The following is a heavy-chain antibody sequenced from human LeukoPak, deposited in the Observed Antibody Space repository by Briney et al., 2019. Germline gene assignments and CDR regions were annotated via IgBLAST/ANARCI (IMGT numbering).Heavy chain of an antibody. V-gene: IGHV1-2*02. J-gene: IGHJ5*02. D-gene: IGHD3-10*01. CDR2: INPNSGGT. CDR1: GYTFTGYY. Sequence: ASVKVSCKASGYTFTGYYMHWLRQAPGQGLEWMGWINPNSGGTNYAQKFQGRVTMTRDTSISTAYMELSRLRSDDTAVYYCARNRITMVRGVNYWFDPWGQGTLVTVSS. CDR3: ARNRITMVRGVNYWFDP.